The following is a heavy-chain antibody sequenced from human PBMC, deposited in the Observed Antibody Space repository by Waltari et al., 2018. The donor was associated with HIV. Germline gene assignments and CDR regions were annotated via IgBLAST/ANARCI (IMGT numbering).Heavy chain of an antibody. J-gene: IGHJ4*02. Sequence: EVQLVESGGGLVQPGGSLSLSCAASGFTFNKYWITWVRQAPGKGLEWVANIKQDESEKYYVDSLKGRFTISRDNAKNSLFLQMNSLRVEDTAVYYCAREALYDSSGYYFDYWGQGTLVTVSS. CDR2: IKQDESEK. CDR3: AREALYDSSGYYFDY. V-gene: IGHV3-7*01. CDR1: GFTFNKYW. D-gene: IGHD3-22*01.